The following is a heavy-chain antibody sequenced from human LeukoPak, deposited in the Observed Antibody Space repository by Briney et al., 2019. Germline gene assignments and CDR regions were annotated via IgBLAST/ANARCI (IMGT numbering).Heavy chain of an antibody. V-gene: IGHV3-23*01. D-gene: IGHD6-19*01. J-gene: IGHJ4*02. CDR3: AKESGYSSGWHEY. CDR1: GFTSSSYA. CDR2: ISSSGGST. Sequence: GGSLRLSCAASGFTSSSYAMTWVRQAPGKGLEWVSVISSSGGSTYFADSVKGRFTISRDYSKNTLYLQMKTLRAEDTAVYYCAKESGYSSGWHEYWGQGTLVTVSS.